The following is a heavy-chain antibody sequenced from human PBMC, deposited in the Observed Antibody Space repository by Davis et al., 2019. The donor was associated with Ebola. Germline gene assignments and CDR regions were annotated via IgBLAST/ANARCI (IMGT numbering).Heavy chain of an antibody. V-gene: IGHV4-39*01. CDR1: GGSISSSSYY. CDR3: ARRAYSSGWY. Sequence: MPGGSLRLSCTVSGGSISSSSYYWGWIRQPPGKGLEWIGSIYHSGSTYYNPSLKSRVTISVDTSKNQFSLKLSSVTAADTAVYYCARRAYSSGWYWGQGTLVTVSS. D-gene: IGHD6-19*01. CDR2: IYHSGST. J-gene: IGHJ4*02.